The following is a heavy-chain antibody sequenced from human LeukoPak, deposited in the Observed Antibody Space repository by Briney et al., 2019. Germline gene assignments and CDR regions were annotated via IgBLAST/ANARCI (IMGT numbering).Heavy chain of an antibody. CDR1: GYSINSGYY. CDR2: IYRSGST. J-gene: IGHJ4*02. CDR3: ARYSGSYYRPRYFDY. D-gene: IGHD1-26*01. Sequence: SETLSLTCTVSGYSINSGYYWVWIRQPPGKSLEWIGSIYRSGSTNYNPSLKSRVTISVGTSKNRFSLKLSSVTAADTAVYYCARYSGSYYRPRYFDYWGQGTLVTVSS. V-gene: IGHV4-38-2*02.